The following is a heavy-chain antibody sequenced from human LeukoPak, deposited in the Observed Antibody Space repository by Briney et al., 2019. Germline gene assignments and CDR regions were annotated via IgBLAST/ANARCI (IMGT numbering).Heavy chain of an antibody. CDR3: ARDFGSGREEGWFDP. Sequence: SETLSLTCSVSGGSISGYYWSWIRQPPGKGLEWIGYIYYSGSTNYNPSLKSRVTMSVDTSKIQFSLNLTSVTAADTAVYYCARDFGSGREEGWFDPWGQGTLVTVSS. CDR1: GGSISGYY. D-gene: IGHD3-3*01. J-gene: IGHJ5*02. V-gene: IGHV4-59*01. CDR2: IYYSGST.